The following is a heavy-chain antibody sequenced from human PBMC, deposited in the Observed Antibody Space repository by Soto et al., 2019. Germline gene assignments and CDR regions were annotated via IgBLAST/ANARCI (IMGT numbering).Heavy chain of an antibody. CDR2: IYYSGST. V-gene: IGHV4-39*01. Sequence: SETLSLTCTVSGGSISSSSYYWGWIRQPPGKGLEWIGSIYYSGSTYYNPSLKSRVTISVDTSKNQFSLKLSSVTAADTAVYYCARHVIHRYSSGWHGWFDPWGQGTLVTVSS. CDR3: ARHVIHRYSSGWHGWFDP. J-gene: IGHJ5*02. CDR1: GGSISSSSYY. D-gene: IGHD6-19*01.